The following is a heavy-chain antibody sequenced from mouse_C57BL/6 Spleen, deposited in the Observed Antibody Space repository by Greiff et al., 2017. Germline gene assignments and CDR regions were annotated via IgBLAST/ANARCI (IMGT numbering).Heavy chain of an antibody. CDR3: ARATGENYFDY. Sequence: EVKLLESGGGLVQPGGSLKLSCAASGIDFSRYWMSWVRRAPGKGLEWIGEINPGSSTINYAPSLKEKFIISRDNAKNTLYLQMSKVRSEDTALYDCARATGENYFDYWGQGTTLTVSS. CDR1: GIDFSRYW. V-gene: IGHV4-1*01. J-gene: IGHJ2*01. CDR2: INPGSSTI. D-gene: IGHD4-1*02.